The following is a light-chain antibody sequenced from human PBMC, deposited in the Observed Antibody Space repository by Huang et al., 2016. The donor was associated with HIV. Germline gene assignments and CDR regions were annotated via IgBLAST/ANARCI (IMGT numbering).Light chain of an antibody. V-gene: IGKV3-11*01. CDR1: QTIGTY. CDR2: DGS. CDR3: QQRRSWPLT. Sequence: EVVLTQSPPTLSLFPGETATLSCRASQTIGTYVAWYQQGPGRGQRLLIYDGSNRAAGVPARISGAGSGTTFTLSISGLESEDFGVYYCQQRRSWPLTFGGGTKVEV. J-gene: IGKJ4*01.